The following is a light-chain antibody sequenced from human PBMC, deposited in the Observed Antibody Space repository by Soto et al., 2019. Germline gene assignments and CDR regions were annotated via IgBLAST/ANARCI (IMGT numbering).Light chain of an antibody. V-gene: IGKV3-15*01. CDR3: QQYNNGPRA. CDR2: RAS. J-gene: IGKJ1*01. CDR1: QSVSSN. Sequence: EIVMTQSPATLSVSPGERATLSCRASQSVSSNLAWYQQRPGQAPRLLIYRASIRATGIPARFSGSGSGTEVTLTISSLQSEDVAVYYCQQYNNGPRAVGQGAKVEIK.